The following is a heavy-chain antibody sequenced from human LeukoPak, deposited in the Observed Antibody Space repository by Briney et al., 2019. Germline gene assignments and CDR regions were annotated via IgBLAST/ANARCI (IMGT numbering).Heavy chain of an antibody. V-gene: IGHV3-23*01. D-gene: IGHD3-22*01. CDR3: ARYYYDSSGYARWYFYYGMDV. CDR1: GFTFSSYA. J-gene: IGHJ6*02. Sequence: PGGSLRLSCAASGFTFSSYAMSGVGQAPGRGLEGVSARSGVGGNTYYADSVKGRFTISRDNSKNTLYLQMNSLRAEDTAVYYCARYYYDSSGYARWYFYYGMDVWGQGTTVTVSS. CDR2: RSGVGGNT.